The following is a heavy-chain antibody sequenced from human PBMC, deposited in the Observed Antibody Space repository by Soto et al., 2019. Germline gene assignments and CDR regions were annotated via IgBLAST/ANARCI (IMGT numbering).Heavy chain of an antibody. Sequence: QVQLQESGPGLVKPSGTLSLTCAVSGGSFTSNNWWTWVRQPPGQGLEWIGEIYRTGSTNYNPSLKSRVTISLDQSANHFSLKVTSLTAADTAVYYCASRDLGTSVDYWGQGTLVTVSS. V-gene: IGHV4-4*02. CDR3: ASRDLGTSVDY. J-gene: IGHJ4*02. D-gene: IGHD1-7*01. CDR2: IYRTGST. CDR1: GGSFTSNNW.